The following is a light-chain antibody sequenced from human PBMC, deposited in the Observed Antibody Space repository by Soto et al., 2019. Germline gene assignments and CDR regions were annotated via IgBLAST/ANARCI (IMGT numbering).Light chain of an antibody. Sequence: QSALTQPASVSGSPGQSITISCTGTSSYVGGYNYVSWYQQDPGKAPKLMIYDVNNRPSGVSNRFSGSKSGNTASLTISGLQSEDEAYYYCSSYTSSITLAVFGGWTQLTVL. V-gene: IGLV2-14*01. CDR1: SSYVGGYNY. CDR2: DVN. CDR3: SSYTSSITLAV. J-gene: IGLJ2*01.